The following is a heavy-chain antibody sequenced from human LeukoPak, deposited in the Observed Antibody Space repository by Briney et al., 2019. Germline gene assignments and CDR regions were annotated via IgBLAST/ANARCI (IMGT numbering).Heavy chain of an antibody. J-gene: IGHJ6*04. CDR1: GYTFTGYY. Sequence: ASVTVSCKASGYTFTGYYMHWVRQAPGQGLEWMGWINPNSGGTNYAQKFQGRVTMTRDTSISTAYMELSRLRSDDTAVYYCASLGYCSSTSCYRAPDVWGKGTTVTVSS. CDR2: INPNSGGT. D-gene: IGHD2-2*02. CDR3: ASLGYCSSTSCYRAPDV. V-gene: IGHV1-2*02.